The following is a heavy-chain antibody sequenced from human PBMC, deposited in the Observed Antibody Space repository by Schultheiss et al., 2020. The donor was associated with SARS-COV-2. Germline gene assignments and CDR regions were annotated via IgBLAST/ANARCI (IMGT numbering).Heavy chain of an antibody. J-gene: IGHJ6*02. D-gene: IGHD6-6*01. CDR2: IYYSGST. CDR3: ARGTSIAGRAGMDV. CDR1: GGSVSINSYY. Sequence: SETLSLTCTVSGGSVSINSYYWSWIRQPPGKGLEWIGYIYYSGSTYYNPSLKSRVTISVDTSSNQFSLKLSSVTAADTATYYCARGTSIAGRAGMDVWGQGTTVTVSS. V-gene: IGHV4-61*01.